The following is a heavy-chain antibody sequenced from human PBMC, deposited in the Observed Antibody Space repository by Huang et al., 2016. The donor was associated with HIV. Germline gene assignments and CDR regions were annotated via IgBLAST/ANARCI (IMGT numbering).Heavy chain of an antibody. J-gene: IGHJ5*02. Sequence: QLQLQESGPGLVKPSQNLSLTCTVFGGSVSSRNYYWAWIRQTPGKGLAWLGSSHHSGTAYYNRSLKSRVSMIVDKSKNQFSLEVTAATAADSAIYYCARQGGDCTSISCYLSWFDPWGQGTLVTVSS. V-gene: IGHV4-39*01. D-gene: IGHD2-2*01. CDR1: GGSVSSRNYY. CDR2: SHHSGTA. CDR3: ARQGGDCTSISCYLSWFDP.